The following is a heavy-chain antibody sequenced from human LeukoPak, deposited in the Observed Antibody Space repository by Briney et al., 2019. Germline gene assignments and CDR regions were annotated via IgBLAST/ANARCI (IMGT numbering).Heavy chain of an antibody. V-gene: IGHV5-51*01. J-gene: IGHJ3*02. CDR2: IYPGDSDT. Sequence: GESLKISCQGSGYSFTSYWIGWVRQMPGKGLEWMGIIYPGDSDTRYSPSFQGQVTISADKSISTAYLQWSSLKASDTAMYYCARHAYETTGWGAFDIWGQGTMVTVSS. CDR3: ARHAYETTGWGAFDI. D-gene: IGHD2-21*01. CDR1: GYSFTSYW.